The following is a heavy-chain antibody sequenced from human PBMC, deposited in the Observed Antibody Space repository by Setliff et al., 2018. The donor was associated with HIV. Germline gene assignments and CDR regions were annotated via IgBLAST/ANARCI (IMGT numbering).Heavy chain of an antibody. J-gene: IGHJ4*02. CDR1: DGSFRGYY. CDR2: INHSGST. CDR3: ARGSDYIWGNYRFPFDY. V-gene: IGHV4-34*01. D-gene: IGHD3-16*02. Sequence: SETLSLTCAVYDGSFRGYYWSWIRQPPGKGLEWIGEINHSGSTNYNPSLKSRVTISVDTSKSQFSLKLSSVTAADTALYYCARGSDYIWGNYRFPFDYWGQGTLVTVSS.